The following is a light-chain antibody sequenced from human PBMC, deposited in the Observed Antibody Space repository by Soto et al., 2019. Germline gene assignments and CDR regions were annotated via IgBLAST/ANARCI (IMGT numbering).Light chain of an antibody. CDR1: QSIYNY. J-gene: IGKJ1*01. V-gene: IGKV1-39*01. CDR2: GAS. Sequence: DIQMTQSPSSLSASVGDRVTITRRASQSIYNYLNWYQQKPGKAPKLLIYGASNLQSGVPSRFSGSGSGTHCTLTISNLQPEDFTTYYCQQTYSTRPTFGQATKEDI. CDR3: QQTYSTRPT.